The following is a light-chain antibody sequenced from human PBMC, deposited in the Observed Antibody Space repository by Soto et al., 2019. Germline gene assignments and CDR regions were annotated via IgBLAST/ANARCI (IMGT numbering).Light chain of an antibody. CDR2: DAS. CDR3: QQRNSWPPIT. V-gene: IGKV3-11*01. Sequence: EIVLTQSPVTLSLSPGERATLSCRASQSVRTYLAWYQVKPGQAPRLLIYDASSRASVVPARFSGSGSGTDFTLTIISLEPEDFALYYCQQRNSWPPITFGQGTRLEIK. CDR1: QSVRTY. J-gene: IGKJ5*01.